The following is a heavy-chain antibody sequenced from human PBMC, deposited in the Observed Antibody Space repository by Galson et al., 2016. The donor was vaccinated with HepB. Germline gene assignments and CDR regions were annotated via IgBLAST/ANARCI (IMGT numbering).Heavy chain of an antibody. J-gene: IGHJ4*02. CDR1: GYIFTTYW. CDR3: ARQAKQYRLLSFDY. Sequence: QSGAEVKRPGESLRISCQGSGYIFTTYWITWVRQMPGKGLEWMGRIDPSDSYTNYSPSFQGHVTISNDKFTSTAYLQWSSLKASDTAMYYCARQAKQYRLLSFDYWGQGTLVTVSS. V-gene: IGHV5-10-1*01. D-gene: IGHD2-2*01. CDR2: IDPSDSYT.